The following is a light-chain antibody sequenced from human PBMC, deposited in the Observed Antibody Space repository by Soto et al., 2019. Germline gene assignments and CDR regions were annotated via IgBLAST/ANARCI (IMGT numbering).Light chain of an antibody. J-gene: IGKJ2*01. V-gene: IGKV3-20*01. CDR2: HAS. CDR3: QQYGSAPRT. CDR1: QSVSRRY. Sequence: EIVLTQSPGTLSLSPGERATLSCRASQSVSRRYLAWYQQKPGQAPRLLIYHASSRATGIPERFSGSGSGTDFTLTIGRLEPEDFEVYYCQQYGSAPRTFGQGTKLEIK.